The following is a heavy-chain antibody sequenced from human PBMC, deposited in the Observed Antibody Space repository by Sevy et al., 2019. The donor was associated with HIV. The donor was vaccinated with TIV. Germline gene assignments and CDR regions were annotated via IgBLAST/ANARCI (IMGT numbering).Heavy chain of an antibody. V-gene: IGHV4-59*08. Sequence: SETLSLTCTVSGGSITSLYWNWIRQPPGKGLEWIANIYYNGHINDNPSLKSRVTFSLHTSKNQLSLRLSSVTAADTAMYYCAGENAWGRGYSWGQGTLVTVSS. CDR1: GGSITSLY. CDR3: AGENAWGRGYS. J-gene: IGHJ4*02. D-gene: IGHD3-16*01. CDR2: IYYNGHI.